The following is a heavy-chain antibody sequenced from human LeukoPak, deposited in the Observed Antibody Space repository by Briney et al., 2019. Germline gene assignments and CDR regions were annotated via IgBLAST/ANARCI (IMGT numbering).Heavy chain of an antibody. CDR1: GFTVSSNY. Sequence: GGSLRLYCAASGFTVSSNYMSWVRQAPGKGLEWVSVIYSGGSTYYADSVKGRFTISRDNSKNSLYLQMNSLRAEDTAVYYCARVPARDWFDPWGQGTLVTVSS. CDR2: IYSGGST. CDR3: ARVPARDWFDP. J-gene: IGHJ5*02. V-gene: IGHV3-53*01.